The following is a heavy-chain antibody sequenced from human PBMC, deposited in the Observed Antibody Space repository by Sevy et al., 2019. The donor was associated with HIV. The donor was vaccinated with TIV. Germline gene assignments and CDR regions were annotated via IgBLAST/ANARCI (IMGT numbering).Heavy chain of an antibody. CDR1: GFTFSSYA. Sequence: GGSLRLSCAASGFTFSSYAMSWVRQAPGKGLEWVSAISGSGGSTYYADSVKGRFTISRDNSKNTLYLQMNSLRAEVTAVYYCAKGGFRYYYDSSGYNIVNWGQGTLVTVSS. CDR3: AKGGFRYYYDSSGYNIVN. V-gene: IGHV3-23*01. D-gene: IGHD3-22*01. J-gene: IGHJ4*02. CDR2: ISGSGGST.